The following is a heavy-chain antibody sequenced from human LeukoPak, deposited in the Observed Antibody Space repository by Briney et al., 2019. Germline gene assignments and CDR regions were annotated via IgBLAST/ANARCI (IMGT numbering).Heavy chain of an antibody. CDR2: IYFTGST. V-gene: IGHV4-59*01. CDR1: GGSISTYY. CDR3: ARGTTVVTPWFDP. Sequence: PSGTLSLTCIVSGGSISTYYWNWIRQPPGKGLEWIGYIYFTGSTNYNPSLRGRVTISVDTSKNQFSLKLTSVTAADTAVYYCARGTTVVTPWFDPWGQGTLVTVSS. J-gene: IGHJ5*02. D-gene: IGHD4-23*01.